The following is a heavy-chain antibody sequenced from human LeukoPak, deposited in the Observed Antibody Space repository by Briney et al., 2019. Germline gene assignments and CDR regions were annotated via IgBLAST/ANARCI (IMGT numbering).Heavy chain of an antibody. D-gene: IGHD2-2*01. J-gene: IGHJ5*02. V-gene: IGHV3-53*01. CDR1: GFTVSSNS. CDR3: AKNNFIVVVPAAMHPPNWFDP. Sequence: GRSLRLSCTVSGFTVSSNSMSWVRQAPGKGLEWVSFIYSDNTHYSDSVKGRFTISRDNSKNTLYLQMNSLRAEDTAVYYCAKNNFIVVVPAAMHPPNWFDPWGQGTLVTVSS. CDR2: IYSDNT.